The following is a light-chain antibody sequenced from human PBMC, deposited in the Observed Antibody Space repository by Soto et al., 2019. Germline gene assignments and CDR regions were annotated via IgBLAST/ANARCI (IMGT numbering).Light chain of an antibody. J-gene: IGKJ2*01. Sequence: EIVLTQSPGTLSLSPGERATLSCRASQSVSSSYLAWYQQNPGQAPRLLIYGASSRATGIPDRFSGSGSGTNFTLTTSRLEPEDFAVYYCQQYGSSPYTFAQGTKLEIK. CDR3: QQYGSSPYT. CDR1: QSVSSSY. V-gene: IGKV3-20*01. CDR2: GAS.